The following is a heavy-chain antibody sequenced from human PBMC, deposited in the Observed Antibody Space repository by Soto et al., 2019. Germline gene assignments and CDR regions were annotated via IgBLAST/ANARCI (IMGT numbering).Heavy chain of an antibody. CDR1: GYSFTSYW. CDR3: ARLAMDRGVPTYGMDV. CDR2: IDPSDSYT. V-gene: IGHV5-10-1*01. Sequence: EVQLVQSGAEVKKPGESLRISCNGSGYSFTSYWISWVRQMPGKGLEWMGRIDPSDSYTNYSPSFQGHVTIPADKSISTANTQWSRLKASGPAMYYCARLAMDRGVPTYGMDVWGQGTTVTVSS. J-gene: IGHJ6*02. D-gene: IGHD3-10*01.